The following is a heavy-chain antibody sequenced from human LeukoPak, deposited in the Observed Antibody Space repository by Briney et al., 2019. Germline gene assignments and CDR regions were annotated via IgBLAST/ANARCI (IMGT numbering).Heavy chain of an antibody. Sequence: GGSLRLSCAASGFTFSSYGMHWVRQAPGKGLEWVAVISYDGSNKYYADSVKGRFTISRDNSKNTLYLQMNSLRAEDTALYFCAKEGNRYCSSTSCYYFDYWGQGTLVTVSS. V-gene: IGHV3-30*18. D-gene: IGHD2-2*01. CDR2: ISYDGSNK. CDR1: GFTFSSYG. CDR3: AKEGNRYCSSTSCYYFDY. J-gene: IGHJ4*02.